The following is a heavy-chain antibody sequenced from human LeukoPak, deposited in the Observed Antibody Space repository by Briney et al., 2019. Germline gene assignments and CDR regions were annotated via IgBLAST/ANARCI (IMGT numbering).Heavy chain of an antibody. CDR2: IIPIFGTA. V-gene: IGHV1-69*13. D-gene: IGHD6-13*01. CDR1: GGTFSSYA. CDR3: ARSSRQLAHDAFDI. J-gene: IGHJ3*02. Sequence: ASVKVSCKASGGTFSSYAISWVRQAPGQGLEWMGGIIPIFGTANYAQKFQGRVTITADESTSTAYMELSSLRSEDTAVYYCARSSRQLAHDAFDIWGQGTMVTVSS.